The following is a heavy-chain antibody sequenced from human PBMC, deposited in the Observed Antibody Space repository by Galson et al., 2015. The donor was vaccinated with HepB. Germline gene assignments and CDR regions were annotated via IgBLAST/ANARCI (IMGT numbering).Heavy chain of an antibody. V-gene: IGHV3-30-3*01. J-gene: IGHJ5*02. CDR2: ISYDGSNK. Sequence: SLRLSCAASGFTFSSYAMHWVRQAPGKGLEWVAVISYDGSNKYYADSVKGRFTISGDNAKNSLYLQMNSLRAEDTAVYYCARGDYYGSIDPWGQGTLVTASS. D-gene: IGHD3-10*01. CDR3: ARGDYYGSIDP. CDR1: GFTFSSYA.